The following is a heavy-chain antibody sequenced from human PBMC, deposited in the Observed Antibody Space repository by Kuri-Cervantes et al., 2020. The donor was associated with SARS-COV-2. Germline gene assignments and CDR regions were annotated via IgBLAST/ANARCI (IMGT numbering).Heavy chain of an antibody. J-gene: IGHJ4*02. V-gene: IGHV3-48*01. Sequence: ETLSLTCTVSGGSISSSSYYWGWVRQAPGKGLEWVSYISSSSSTIYYADSVKGRFTISRDNAKNSLYLQMNSLRAEDTAVYYCATPAPEYGGNSGEWVFWGQGTLVTVSS. D-gene: IGHD4-23*01. CDR2: ISSSSSTI. CDR3: ATPAPEYGGNSGEWVF. CDR1: GGSISSSSYY.